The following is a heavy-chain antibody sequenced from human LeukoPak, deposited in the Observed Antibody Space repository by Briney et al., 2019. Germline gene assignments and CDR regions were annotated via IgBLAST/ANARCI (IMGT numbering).Heavy chain of an antibody. D-gene: IGHD4-23*01. Sequence: KPGESLRISCKGFGYSFTSYWISWVRQMPGKGLEWMGRIDPGDSYSKSSPSFQGHVTISADKSISTAFLQWSSLKASDTAKYYCARQKWRGGDSDAFVIWGQGTMITVSS. CDR2: IDPGDSYS. CDR3: ARQKWRGGDSDAFVI. CDR1: GYSFTSYW. V-gene: IGHV5-10-1*01. J-gene: IGHJ3*02.